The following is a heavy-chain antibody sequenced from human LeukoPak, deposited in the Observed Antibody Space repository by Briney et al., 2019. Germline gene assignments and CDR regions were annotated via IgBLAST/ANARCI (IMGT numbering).Heavy chain of an antibody. D-gene: IGHD3-16*01. CDR2: ISGSGGST. CDR1: GFTFSSYA. CDR3: TTGGGVLRD. J-gene: IGHJ3*01. Sequence: GGSLRLSCAASGFTFSSYAMSWVRQAPGKGLEWVSAISGSGGSTYYADSVKGRFTISRDNSKNTLYLQMNSLKTEDTAVYYCTTGGGVLRDWGQGTMVTVSS. V-gene: IGHV3-23*01.